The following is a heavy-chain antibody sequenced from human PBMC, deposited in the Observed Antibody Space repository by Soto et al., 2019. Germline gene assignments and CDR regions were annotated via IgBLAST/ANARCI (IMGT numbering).Heavy chain of an antibody. Sequence: GASVKVSCKASGNTLTNYAIHWVRQAPGQRLEWMGWINAGNGNTKYSQKFQGRVTITRDTSASTAYMELSSLRSEDTAVYYCARLYGGNPFDCGGQGTLVTVSS. J-gene: IGHJ4*02. V-gene: IGHV1-3*01. D-gene: IGHD4-17*01. CDR2: INAGNGNT. CDR3: ARLYGGNPFDC. CDR1: GNTLTNYA.